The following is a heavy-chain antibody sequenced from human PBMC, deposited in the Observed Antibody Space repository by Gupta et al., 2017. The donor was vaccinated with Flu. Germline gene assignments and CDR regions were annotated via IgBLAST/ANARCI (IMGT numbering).Heavy chain of an antibody. V-gene: IGHV3-74*01. CDR3: ARASNPILDYFDY. D-gene: IGHD3-3*02. J-gene: IGHJ4*02. CDR2: IKSDGSSA. CDR1: GFTFRIFW. Sequence: EVQLVESGGGSVQPGGSLRLSCAASGFTFRIFWMQWVRQGPEKGLEWVSRIKSDGSSATYADSVKGRFTISRDNAENTLYLEMNSLRAEDTAVYYCARASNPILDYFDYWGQGARVIVSS.